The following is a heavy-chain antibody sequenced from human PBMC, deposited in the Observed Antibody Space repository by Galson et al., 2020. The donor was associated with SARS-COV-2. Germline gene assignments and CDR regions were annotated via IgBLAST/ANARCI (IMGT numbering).Heavy chain of an antibody. J-gene: IGHJ3*02. D-gene: IGHD2-15*01. CDR2: ISSSSSYI. V-gene: IGHV3-21*01. Sequence: NSGGSLRLSCAASGFTFSSYSMNWVRQAPGKGLEWVSSISSSSSYIYYADSVKGRFTISRDNAKNSLYLQMNSLRAEDTAVYYCAREIPRGRYCSGGSCYYRSAGAFDIWGQGTMVTVSS. CDR3: AREIPRGRYCSGGSCYYRSAGAFDI. CDR1: GFTFSSYS.